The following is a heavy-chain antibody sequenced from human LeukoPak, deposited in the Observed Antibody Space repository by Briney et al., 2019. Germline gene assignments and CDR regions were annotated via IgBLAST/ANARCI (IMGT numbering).Heavy chain of an antibody. J-gene: IGHJ4*02. CDR2: ISGSGGST. D-gene: IGHD3-22*01. V-gene: IGHV3-23*01. Sequence: PGGSLRLSCAASGFTFSSYAMSWVRQAPGKGLEWVSAISGSGGSTYYADSVEGRFTISRDNAKNSLYLQMNSLRAEDTAVYYCARRGNSGYPWIPCFDYWGQGTLVTVSS. CDR1: GFTFSSYA. CDR3: ARRGNSGYPWIPCFDY.